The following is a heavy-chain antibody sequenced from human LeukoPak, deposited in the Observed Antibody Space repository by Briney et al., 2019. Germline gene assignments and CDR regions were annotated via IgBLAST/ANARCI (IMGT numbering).Heavy chain of an antibody. J-gene: IGHJ4*02. Sequence: RPGGSLRLSCAASGFAFDDYGMSWVRQAPGKGLEWVSGINWNGGSTGYADSVKGRFTISRDNAKNSLYLQMNSLRAEDTAVYYCAREGHGSGTWHFDYWGQGTLVTVSS. CDR1: GFAFDDYG. V-gene: IGHV3-20*04. CDR3: AREGHGSGTWHFDY. D-gene: IGHD3-10*01. CDR2: INWNGGST.